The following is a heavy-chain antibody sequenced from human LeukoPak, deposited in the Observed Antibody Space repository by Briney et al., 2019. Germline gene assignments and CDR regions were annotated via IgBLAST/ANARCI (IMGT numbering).Heavy chain of an antibody. D-gene: IGHD3-3*01. CDR3: AKATYYDFWSFDY. Sequence: GGSLRLSCAASGFTFSSYEMNWVRQAPGKGLEWVSAISGSGGSTYYADSVKGRFTISRDNSKNTLYLQMNSLRAEDTAVYYCAKATYYDFWSFDYWGQGTLVTVSS. J-gene: IGHJ4*02. CDR2: ISGSGGST. CDR1: GFTFSSYE. V-gene: IGHV3-23*01.